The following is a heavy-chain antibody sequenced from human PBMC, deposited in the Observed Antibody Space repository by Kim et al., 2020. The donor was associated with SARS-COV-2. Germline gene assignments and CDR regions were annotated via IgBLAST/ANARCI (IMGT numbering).Heavy chain of an antibody. CDR1: GFTFSSYW. D-gene: IGHD3-10*01. J-gene: IGHJ5*02. CDR2: IKQDGSEK. CDR3: AREPVYYYGSEEYWFDP. Sequence: GGSLRLSCAASGFTFSSYWMSWVRQAPGKGLEWVANIKQDGSEKYYVDSVKGRFTISRDNAKNSLYLQMNSLRAEDTAVYYCAREPVYYYGSEEYWFDPWGQGTLVTVSS. V-gene: IGHV3-7*01.